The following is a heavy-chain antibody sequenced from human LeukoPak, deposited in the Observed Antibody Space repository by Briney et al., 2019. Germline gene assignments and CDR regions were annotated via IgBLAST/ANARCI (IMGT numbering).Heavy chain of an antibody. CDR1: GFIFSNSW. V-gene: IGHV3-7*01. D-gene: IGHD3-3*01. Sequence: PGGSLRLSCAASGFIFSNSWMSWFRQVPGKGLEWVANMDQDGKEKNHVASVKGRFTISRDNTKNSLFLQMNSLTAEDTAVYYCAKNLHYDSHDFWGRGALVTVSS. CDR3: AKNLHYDSHDF. CDR2: MDQDGKEK. J-gene: IGHJ4*02.